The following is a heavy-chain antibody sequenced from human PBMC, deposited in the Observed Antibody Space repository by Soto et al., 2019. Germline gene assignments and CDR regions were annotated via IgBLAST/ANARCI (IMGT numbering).Heavy chain of an antibody. V-gene: IGHV3-30*18. CDR1: GFTFSSFG. CDR2: ISYDGRGA. CDR3: TKGFYYRGSGAKIGYFDH. J-gene: IGHJ4*02. D-gene: IGHD3-10*01. Sequence: HPGGSLRLSCSVSGFTFSSFGMHWVRQAPGRGLEWLASISYDGRGAYYEDSIKGRLTISRDNSRNILYLHISTLREDDTALYFCTKGFYYRGSGAKIGYFDHWGRGTQVTVSS.